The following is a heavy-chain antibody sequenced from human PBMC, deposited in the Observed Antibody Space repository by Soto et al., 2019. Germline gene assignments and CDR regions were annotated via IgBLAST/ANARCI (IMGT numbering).Heavy chain of an antibody. CDR3: AHFYASGHI. CDR2: IYYSGIT. CDR1: GGSISSYY. V-gene: IGHV4-59*08. Sequence: SETLSLTCTVSGGSISSYYWSWIRQPPGKGLEWIGYIYYSGITNYNPSLKSRVTISVDTSKNQFSLKLSSVTAADTAVYYCAHFYASGHIWGRGTLVTVSS. D-gene: IGHD3-10*01. J-gene: IGHJ4*02.